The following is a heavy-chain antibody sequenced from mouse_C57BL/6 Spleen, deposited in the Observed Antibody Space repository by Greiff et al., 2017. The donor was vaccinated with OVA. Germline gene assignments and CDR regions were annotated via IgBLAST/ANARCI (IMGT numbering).Heavy chain of an antibody. J-gene: IGHJ2*01. V-gene: IGHV1-81*01. Sequence: VKLVESGAELARPGASVKLSCKASGYTFTSYGISWVKQRTGQGLEWIGEIYPRSGNTYYNEKFKGKATLTADKSSSTAYMELRSLTSEDSAVYFCARGEDGYYGWGQGTTLTVSS. D-gene: IGHD2-3*01. CDR1: GYTFTSYG. CDR3: ARGEDGYYG. CDR2: IYPRSGNT.